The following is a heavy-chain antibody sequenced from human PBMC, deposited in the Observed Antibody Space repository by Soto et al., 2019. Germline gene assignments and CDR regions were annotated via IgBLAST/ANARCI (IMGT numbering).Heavy chain of an antibody. V-gene: IGHV4-31*03. CDR3: ARGVTMVRGVIHTPYFDY. D-gene: IGHD3-10*01. CDR1: GGSISSGGYY. CDR2: IYYSGST. J-gene: IGHJ4*02. Sequence: QVQLQESGPGLVKPSQTLSLTCTVSGGSISSGGYYWSWIRQHPGKGLEWIGYIYYSGSTYYNPSLKGRVTISVDTSKNQFSLTLSSVTAADTAVYYCARGVTMVRGVIHTPYFDYWGQGTLVTVSS.